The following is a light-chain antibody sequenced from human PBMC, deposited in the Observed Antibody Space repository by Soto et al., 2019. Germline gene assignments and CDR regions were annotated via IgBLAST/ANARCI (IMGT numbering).Light chain of an antibody. CDR1: QSLRQRNGHKY. Sequence: DLVMTQSPLSLPVTPGEPASISCRSSQSLRQRNGHKYLDWYLQKPGQSPQLLIYLGSNRASGATDRFSGSGSGTDLTLKISRVEAEDVGVYYCMQALQTPYTFGQGTKLEIK. J-gene: IGKJ2*01. CDR3: MQALQTPYT. V-gene: IGKV2-28*01. CDR2: LGS.